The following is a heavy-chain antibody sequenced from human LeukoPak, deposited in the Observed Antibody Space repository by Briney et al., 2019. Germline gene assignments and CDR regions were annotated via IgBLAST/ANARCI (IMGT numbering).Heavy chain of an antibody. CDR3: ARGGGATQSLVHGTFDY. CDR2: IYYSGST. CDR1: GGSISSYY. J-gene: IGHJ4*02. D-gene: IGHD6-19*01. Sequence: PSETLSLTCTVSGGSISSYYWSWIRQPPGKGLEWIAYIYYSGSTNYNPSLKSRVTISVDTSKNQFSLKLSSVTAADTAVYYCARGGGATQSLVHGTFDYWGQGTLVTVSS. V-gene: IGHV4-59*01.